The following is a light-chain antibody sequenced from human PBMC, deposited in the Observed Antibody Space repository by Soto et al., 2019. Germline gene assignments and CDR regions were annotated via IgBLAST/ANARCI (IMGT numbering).Light chain of an antibody. CDR1: SSNIGNNY. V-gene: IGLV1-51*02. J-gene: IGLJ1*01. Sequence: QSVLTQPPSVSAAPGQKVTNSCSGSSSNIGNNYVSWYQQLPGTAPKLLIYENNKRPSGIPDRFSGSKSGTSATLGITGLQTGDEADYYCGTWDSSLSAEVFGTGTKLTVL. CDR3: GTWDSSLSAEV. CDR2: ENN.